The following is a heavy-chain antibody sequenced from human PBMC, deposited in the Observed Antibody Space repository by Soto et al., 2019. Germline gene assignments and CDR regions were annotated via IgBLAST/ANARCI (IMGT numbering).Heavy chain of an antibody. CDR1: GGTFSSYA. CDR2: IIPIFGTA. V-gene: IGHV1-69*06. CDR3: ARVLPPTSIAVAGRAHGYYYYGMDV. D-gene: IGHD6-19*01. J-gene: IGHJ6*02. Sequence: QVQLVQSGAEVKKPGSSVKVSCKASGGTFSSYAISWVRQAPGQGLEWMGGIIPIFGTANYAQKFQGRVTITADKSTSTAYMELSSLRSEDTAVYYCARVLPPTSIAVAGRAHGYYYYGMDVWGQGTTVTVSS.